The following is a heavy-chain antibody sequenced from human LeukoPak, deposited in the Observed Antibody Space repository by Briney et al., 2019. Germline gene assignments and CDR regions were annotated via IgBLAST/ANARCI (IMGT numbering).Heavy chain of an antibody. Sequence: GGSLRLSCAASGFTFNNYAMSWVRQAPGKGLECVSVISGDGGSTYYADSVKGRFTISRDNSKNTLYLQMNSLRAEDTAVYYCAKHLWRDLLWFGEGYYFGYWGQGTLVTVSS. CDR1: GFTFNNYA. CDR3: AKHLWRDLLWFGEGYYFGY. D-gene: IGHD3-10*01. V-gene: IGHV3-23*01. J-gene: IGHJ4*02. CDR2: ISGDGGST.